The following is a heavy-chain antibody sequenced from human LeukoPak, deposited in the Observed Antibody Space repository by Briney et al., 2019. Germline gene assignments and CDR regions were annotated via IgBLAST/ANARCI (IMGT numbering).Heavy chain of an antibody. Sequence: ASMKVSCKSSGYTFTGYYMHWVRQAPGQGLEWMGWINPNTGGINYAQKFQGRVTMTRDTSISAAYMELSRLRSDDTAVYYCARDPYSNYFDYWGQGTLVTVSP. CDR1: GYTFTGYY. CDR2: INPNTGGI. J-gene: IGHJ4*02. V-gene: IGHV1-2*02. D-gene: IGHD5-18*01. CDR3: ARDPYSNYFDY.